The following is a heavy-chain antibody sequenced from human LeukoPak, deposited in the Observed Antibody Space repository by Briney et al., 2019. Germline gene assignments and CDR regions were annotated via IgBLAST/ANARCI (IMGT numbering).Heavy chain of an antibody. D-gene: IGHD3-22*01. CDR1: GCSISSSSYY. Sequence: PSETLSLTCTVSGCSISSSSYYWGWIRQPPGKGLEWIGRIYYSGSTYYNPSLKSRVTISVDTSKNQFSLKLSSVTAADTAVYYRARRNGRDYYDSSGYPYFDYWGQGTLVTVSS. CDR3: ARRNGRDYYDSSGYPYFDY. J-gene: IGHJ4*02. CDR2: IYYSGST. V-gene: IGHV4-39*01.